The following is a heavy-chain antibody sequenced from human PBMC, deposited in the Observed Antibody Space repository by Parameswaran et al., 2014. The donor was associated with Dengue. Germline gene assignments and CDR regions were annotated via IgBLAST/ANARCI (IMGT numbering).Heavy chain of an antibody. J-gene: IGHJ4*02. CDR2: IIPMDATA. CDR3: ARDISGLFDY. Sequence: SWVRQAPGQGLERMGVIIPMDATATYAQKFQGRVTITADESTTTVYMELTSLTSDDTAVYYCARDISGLFDYWGQGTLVTVSS. D-gene: IGHD6-19*01. V-gene: IGHV1-69*01.